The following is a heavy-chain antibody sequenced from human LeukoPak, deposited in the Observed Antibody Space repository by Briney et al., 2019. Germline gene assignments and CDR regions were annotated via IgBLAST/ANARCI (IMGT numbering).Heavy chain of an antibody. CDR2: ISSSGSTI. D-gene: IGHD5-12*01. CDR1: GFTFSSYE. CDR3: ARGPSGYHNT. Sequence: GALRLSCAASGFTFSSYEMNWVRQAPGKGLEWVSYISSSGSTIYYADSVKGRFTISRDNSKNTLYLQMNSLRAEDTAVYYCARGPSGYHNTGGQGTLVTVSS. J-gene: IGHJ4*02. V-gene: IGHV3-48*03.